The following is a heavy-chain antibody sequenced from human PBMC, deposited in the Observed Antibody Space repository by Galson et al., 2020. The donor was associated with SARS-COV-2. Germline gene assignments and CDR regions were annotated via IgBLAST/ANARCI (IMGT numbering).Heavy chain of an antibody. CDR1: GFTFGDYA. CDR2: IRSKAYGGTT. J-gene: IGHJ4*02. Sequence: GGSLRLSCTASGFTFGDYAMSWFRQAPGKGLEWVGFIRSKAYGGTTEYAASVKGRFTISRDDSKRIAYLQMNSLKTEDTAVYYCTREWELLLALDYWGQGTLVTVSS. V-gene: IGHV3-49*03. D-gene: IGHD1-26*01. CDR3: TREWELLLALDY.